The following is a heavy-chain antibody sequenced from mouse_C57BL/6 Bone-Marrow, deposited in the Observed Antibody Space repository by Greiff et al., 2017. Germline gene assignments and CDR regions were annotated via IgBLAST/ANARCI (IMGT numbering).Heavy chain of an antibody. CDR2: ISGGGGNT. V-gene: IGHV5-9*01. CDR1: GFTFSSYT. CDR3: SRQVTTVLATKYFDV. J-gene: IGHJ1*03. D-gene: IGHD1-1*01. Sequence: EVKLMESGGGLVKPGGSLKLSCAASGFTFSSYTMSWVRQTPVKRLQWVAAISGGGGNTYYPDSVKGRFTISRDNDKHILYLQMSSLRSEDTALYYCSRQVTTVLATKYFDVWGTGTTVTVSS.